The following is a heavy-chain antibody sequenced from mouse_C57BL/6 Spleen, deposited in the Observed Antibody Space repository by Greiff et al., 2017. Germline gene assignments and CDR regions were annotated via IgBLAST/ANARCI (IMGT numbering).Heavy chain of an antibody. CDR3: ASNRYYAMDY. CDR2: INPGSGGT. V-gene: IGHV1-54*01. J-gene: IGHJ4*01. Sequence: QVQLQQSGAELVRPGTSVKVSCKASGYAFTNYLIEWVKQRPGQGLEWIGVINPGSGGTNYNEKFKGKATLTADKSSSTAYMQRSSLTSEDSAVYFCASNRYYAMDYWGQGTSVTVSS. CDR1: GYAFTNYL.